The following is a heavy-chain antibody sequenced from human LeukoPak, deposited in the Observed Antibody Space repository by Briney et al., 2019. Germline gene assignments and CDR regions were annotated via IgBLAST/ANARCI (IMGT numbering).Heavy chain of an antibody. Sequence: PSETLSLTCTVSGDSISSTSYYWGWIRQPPGKGLEWIGSIYYSGSTYYNPSLKSRVTISVETSKNQFSLKLRSVTAADTAVYYCARGSYDFWSGYYLNKGGYFDYWGQGTLVTVSS. CDR2: IYYSGST. CDR3: ARGSYDFWSGYYLNKGGYFDY. D-gene: IGHD3-3*01. V-gene: IGHV4-39*07. CDR1: GDSISSTSYY. J-gene: IGHJ4*02.